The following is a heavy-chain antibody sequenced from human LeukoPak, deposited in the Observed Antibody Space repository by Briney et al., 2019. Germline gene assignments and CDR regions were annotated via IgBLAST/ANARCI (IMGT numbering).Heavy chain of an antibody. V-gene: IGHV4-4*03. D-gene: IGHD4-23*01. Sequence: PETLSLTCAVSGGSISSSNWWSWVRQPPGKGLEWIGEIYHSGSTNYNPSLKSRVTISVDRSKNQFSLKLSSVTAADTAVYYCATTTVVTPNWFDPWGQGTLVTVSS. J-gene: IGHJ5*02. CDR3: ATTTVVTPNWFDP. CDR1: GGSISSSNW. CDR2: IYHSGST.